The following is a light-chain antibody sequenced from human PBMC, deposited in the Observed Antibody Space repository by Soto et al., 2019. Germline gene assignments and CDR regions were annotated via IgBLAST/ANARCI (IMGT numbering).Light chain of an antibody. CDR2: VAS. V-gene: IGKV1-39*01. CDR1: QSISSY. CDR3: QQYNNWPIT. Sequence: DIQMTQSPSSLSAFVGDRVTISCRASQSISSYLSWYQQKPGKAPKLLIFVASTLQTGVPSRFSGSGSGTDFTLTIGSLQSEDFAVYYCQQYNNWPITFGGGTKVDIK. J-gene: IGKJ4*01.